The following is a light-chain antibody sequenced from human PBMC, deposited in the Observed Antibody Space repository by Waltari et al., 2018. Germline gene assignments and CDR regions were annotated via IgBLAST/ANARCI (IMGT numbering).Light chain of an antibody. CDR2: EVS. Sequence: QSALTQSPSASGSPGQSVTISCTGISSDVGDYNYVSWYQQHPGKAPKVMIYEVSKRPSGVPDRFSGSKSGNTASLTVSGLQAEDEADYYCSSYAGSNNFVVVGGGTKLTVL. V-gene: IGLV2-8*01. CDR3: SSYAGSNNFVV. CDR1: SSDVGDYNY. J-gene: IGLJ2*01.